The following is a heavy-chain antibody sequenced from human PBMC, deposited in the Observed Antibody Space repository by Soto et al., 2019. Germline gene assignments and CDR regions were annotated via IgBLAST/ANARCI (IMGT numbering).Heavy chain of an antibody. CDR1: GASISDYY. V-gene: IGHV4-59*12. D-gene: IGHD5-18*01. CDR2: LYYSGTT. Sequence: SETLSLTCSGSGASISDYYWTWVRQPPGKGLEWIGYLYYSGTTNYNPSLMSRVTMLLDTSKSQFSLQLTSVTAADTAVYFCARVRRANGYFYLDSWGQGALVTVSS. J-gene: IGHJ4*02. CDR3: ARVRRANGYFYLDS.